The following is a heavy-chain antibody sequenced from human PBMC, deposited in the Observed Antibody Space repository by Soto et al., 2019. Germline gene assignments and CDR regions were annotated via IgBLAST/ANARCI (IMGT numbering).Heavy chain of an antibody. CDR1: GFTFSSYA. Sequence: GGSLRLSCAASGFTFSSYAMHWVRQAPGKGLEWVAVTSYDGSNKYYADSVKGRFTISRDNSKNTLYLQMNFVRAEDTAVYYCARENTIFGVVISWFDPWGQGTLVTVSS. D-gene: IGHD3-3*01. J-gene: IGHJ5*02. CDR2: TSYDGSNK. V-gene: IGHV3-30-3*01. CDR3: ARENTIFGVVISWFDP.